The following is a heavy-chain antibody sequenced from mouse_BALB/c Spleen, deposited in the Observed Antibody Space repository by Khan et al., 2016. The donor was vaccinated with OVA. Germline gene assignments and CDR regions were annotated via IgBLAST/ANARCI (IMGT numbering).Heavy chain of an antibody. CDR1: GYTFTTAG. V-gene: IGHV9-4*02. J-gene: IGHJ4*01. Sequence: QIQLVQSGPALKKPGETVRISCKASGYTFTTAGIQWVQKMPGKGLKWIGWINTHSGVPKSAEAFTGRFAFSLAISVNTAYLQLTIIKNEDTATYCCAGGGAAYYRNDGGAMEYWGQGTSVTVSS. D-gene: IGHD2-14*01. CDR2: INTHSGVP. CDR3: AGGGAAYYRNDGGAMEY.